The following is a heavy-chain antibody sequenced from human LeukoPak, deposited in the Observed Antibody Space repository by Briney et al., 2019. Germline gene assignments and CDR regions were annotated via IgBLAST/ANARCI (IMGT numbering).Heavy chain of an antibody. J-gene: IGHJ6*02. CDR3: VRDLVATIDHYYYGMDV. V-gene: IGHV4-61*01. CDR1: GGSVSSGSYY. CDR2: IYNSVRT. Sequence: PSETLSLTCIVSGGSVSSGSYYWIWIRQPPGKGLEWIGYIYNSVRTNYNPSLKSRVTISVDTSKNQLSLKLSSVTAADTAVYFCVRDLVATIDHYYYGMDVWGQGTTVTVSS. D-gene: IGHD5-12*01.